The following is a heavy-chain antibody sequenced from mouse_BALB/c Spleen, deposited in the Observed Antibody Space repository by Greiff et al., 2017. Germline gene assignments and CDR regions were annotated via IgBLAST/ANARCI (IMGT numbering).Heavy chain of an antibody. CDR1: GYTFTSYV. CDR2: INPYNDGT. Sequence: EVKLVESGPELVKPGASVKMSCKASGYTFTSYVMHWVKQKPGQGLEWIGYINPYNDGTKYNEKFKGKATLTSDKSSSTAYMELSSLTSEDSAVYYCATYGYDSWFAYWGQGTRVTVSA. J-gene: IGHJ3*01. D-gene: IGHD2-2*01. V-gene: IGHV1-14*01. CDR3: ATYGYDSWFAY.